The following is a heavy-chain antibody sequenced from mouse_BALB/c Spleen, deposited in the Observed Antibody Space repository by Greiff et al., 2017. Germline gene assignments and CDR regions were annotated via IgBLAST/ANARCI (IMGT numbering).Heavy chain of an antibody. CDR3: ARHYYGSSYAYFDV. V-gene: IGHV14-3*02. D-gene: IGHD1-1*01. Sequence: EVQLQQSGAELVKPGASVKLSCTASGFNIKDTYMHWVKQRPEQGLEWIGRIDPANGNTKYDPKFQGKATITADTSSNTAYLQLSSLTSEDTAVYYCARHYYGSSYAYFDVWGAGTTGTVSS. J-gene: IGHJ1*01. CDR2: IDPANGNT. CDR1: GFNIKDTY.